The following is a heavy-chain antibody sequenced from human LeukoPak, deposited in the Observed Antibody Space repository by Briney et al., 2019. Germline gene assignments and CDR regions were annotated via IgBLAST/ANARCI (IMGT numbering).Heavy chain of an antibody. CDR2: ISSSSGTI. CDR1: GFTFSSYT. D-gene: IGHD3-16*01. CDR3: AKEVPGGGRDFDL. J-gene: IGHJ4*02. V-gene: IGHV3-48*01. Sequence: GGSLRLSCAASGFTFSSYTMNWVRQASGKGLEWISFISSSSGTIDYADSVKGRFSISRDNAKNSVYLQMNSLRAEDTAVYYCAKEVPGGGRDFDLWGQGTLVTVSS.